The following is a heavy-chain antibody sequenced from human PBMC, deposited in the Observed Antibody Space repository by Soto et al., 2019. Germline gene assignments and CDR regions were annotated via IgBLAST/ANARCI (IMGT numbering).Heavy chain of an antibody. D-gene: IGHD2-21*02. Sequence: PSETLSLTCTVSDGSISSSYYYWGWIRQPPGKGLEWIGSIYYSGSTYYNPSLKSRVTISVDTSKNQFSLKLTSVTAADTAVYYCADGLHCGGDCPISEYFHHWGQGTLVTVSS. CDR1: DGSISSSYYY. V-gene: IGHV4-39*01. J-gene: IGHJ1*01. CDR3: ADGLHCGGDCPISEYFHH. CDR2: IYYSGST.